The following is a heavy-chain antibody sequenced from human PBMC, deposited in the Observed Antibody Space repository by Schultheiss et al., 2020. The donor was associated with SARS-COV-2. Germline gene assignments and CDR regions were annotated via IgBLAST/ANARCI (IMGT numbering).Heavy chain of an antibody. J-gene: IGHJ6*02. V-gene: IGHV3-30*02. D-gene: IGHD6-6*01. CDR2: IRSDGTNK. CDR3: ARDSGGYSSSSGNNNYYGLDV. Sequence: GGSLRLSCAASGFTFSAHYMSWIRQTPGKGLEWVTFIRSDGTNKYYADSVKGRFTISRDNSKNTLYLQMNSLRVEDTAVYYCARDSGGYSSSSGNNNYYGLDVWGQGTTVTVSS. CDR1: GFTFSAHY.